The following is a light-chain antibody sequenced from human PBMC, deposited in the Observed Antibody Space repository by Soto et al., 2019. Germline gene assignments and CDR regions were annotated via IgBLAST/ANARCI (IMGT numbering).Light chain of an antibody. J-gene: IGLJ1*01. Sequence: SALTQPASVSGSPGQSITISCTGTSSDVGGYNYVAWYQQHPGKAPKLIIYDVTNRPSGVSNRFSGSKSGNTASLTISGLQADDEADYHCSSYTSLSTPYVFGTGTKLTVL. V-gene: IGLV2-14*01. CDR3: SSYTSLSTPYV. CDR2: DVT. CDR1: SSDVGGYNY.